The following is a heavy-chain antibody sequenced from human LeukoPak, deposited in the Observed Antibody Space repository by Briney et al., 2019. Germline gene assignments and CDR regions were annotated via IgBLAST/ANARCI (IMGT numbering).Heavy chain of an antibody. CDR3: AREGFCSSTSRGQVYYYYYMDV. Sequence: SETLSLTCTVSGGSISSDGYYWSWIRQHPGKGLEWIGEINHSGSTNYNPSLKSRVTISVDTSKNQFSLKLSSVTAADTAVYYCAREGFCSSTSRGQVYYYYYMDVWGKGTRVTVSS. CDR1: GGSISSDGYY. CDR2: INHSGST. J-gene: IGHJ6*03. V-gene: IGHV4-31*03. D-gene: IGHD2-2*01.